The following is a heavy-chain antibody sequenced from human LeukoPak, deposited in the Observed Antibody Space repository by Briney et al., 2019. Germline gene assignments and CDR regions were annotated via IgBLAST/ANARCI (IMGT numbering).Heavy chain of an antibody. CDR2: ISGSGGST. V-gene: IGHV3-23*01. D-gene: IGHD2-2*01. CDR3: AKDHASSHQPVGMDV. CDR1: GFTFSSYA. Sequence: GGSLRLSCAAAGFTFSSYAMSWVRQAPGKGLEWVSAISGSGGSTYYADSVKGRFTISRDNSKNTLYLQMNSLRAEDTAVYYCAKDHASSHQPVGMDVWGQGTTVTVSS. J-gene: IGHJ6*02.